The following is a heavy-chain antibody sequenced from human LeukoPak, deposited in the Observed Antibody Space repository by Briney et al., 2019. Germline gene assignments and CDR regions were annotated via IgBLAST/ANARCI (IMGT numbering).Heavy chain of an antibody. J-gene: IGHJ4*02. V-gene: IGHV3-30*04. D-gene: IGHD1-26*01. CDR3: ASGRRHNQANDY. CDR2: ISHDGSNK. Sequence: GRSLRLSCAASGFTFSSYAMHWVRQAPGKGLEWVAVISHDGSNKYYADSVKGRFTISRDNSKNTLYLQMISLRAEDTAVYYCASGRRHNQANDYWGQGTLVTVSS. CDR1: GFTFSSYA.